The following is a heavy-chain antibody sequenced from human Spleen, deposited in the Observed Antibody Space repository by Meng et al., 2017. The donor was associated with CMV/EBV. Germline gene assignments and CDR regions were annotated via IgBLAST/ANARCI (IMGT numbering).Heavy chain of an antibody. Sequence: SETLSLTCAVYGGSFSAYHWSWIRQPPGKGLEWIGEINHSGNTNYNPSLKSRVTISVDTSKNQFSLQLSSVTAADTAVYYCAGHDFWSGYHYYYGMDVWGQGTTVTVSS. J-gene: IGHJ6*02. CDR1: GGSFSAYH. D-gene: IGHD3-3*01. V-gene: IGHV4-34*01. CDR3: AGHDFWSGYHYYYGMDV. CDR2: INHSGNT.